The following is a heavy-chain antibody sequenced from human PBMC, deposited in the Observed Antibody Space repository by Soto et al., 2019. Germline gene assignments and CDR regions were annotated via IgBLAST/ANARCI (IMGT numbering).Heavy chain of an antibody. CDR3: ARDPFGVVILRYYYYYMDV. Sequence: ASLKVSCKASGYTFTIYAMHWVRQAPGQRLEWMGWINAGNGNTKYSQKFQGRVTITRDTSASTAYMELSSLRSEDTAVYYCARDPFGVVILRYYYYYMDVWGKGTTVTVSS. CDR2: INAGNGNT. J-gene: IGHJ6*03. V-gene: IGHV1-3*01. CDR1: GYTFTIYA. D-gene: IGHD3-3*01.